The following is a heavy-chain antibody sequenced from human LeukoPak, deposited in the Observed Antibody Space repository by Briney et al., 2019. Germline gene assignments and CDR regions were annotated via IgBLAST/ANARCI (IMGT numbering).Heavy chain of an antibody. V-gene: IGHV3-23*01. CDR3: ATAPYDILTGYSPYYFDY. Sequence: GGSLILSCAASGFTFSNYAMTWVRQAPGKGLEWVSGIIDSGGSTNYADSVKGRFTISRDNAKNSLSLQMNSLRAEDTAVYYCATAPYDILTGYSPYYFDYWGQGTLVTVSS. CDR1: GFTFSNYA. CDR2: IIDSGGST. J-gene: IGHJ4*02. D-gene: IGHD3-9*01.